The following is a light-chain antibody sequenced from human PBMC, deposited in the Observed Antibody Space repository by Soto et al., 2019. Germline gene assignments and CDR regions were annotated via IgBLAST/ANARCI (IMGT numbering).Light chain of an antibody. CDR2: GAS. CDR3: QQYNNWPQT. J-gene: IGKJ1*01. Sequence: EIVMTQSPSTLSVSPLERSTLSCRASQSVSSNLAWYQQKPGQAPRLLIYGASTRATGIPARFSGSGSGTEFTLTISSLQSEDFAVYYCQQYNNWPQTFGQGTKV. CDR1: QSVSSN. V-gene: IGKV3-15*01.